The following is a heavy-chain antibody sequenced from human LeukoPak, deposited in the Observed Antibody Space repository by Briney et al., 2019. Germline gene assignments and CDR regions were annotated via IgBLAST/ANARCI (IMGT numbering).Heavy chain of an antibody. J-gene: IGHJ5*02. CDR2: MNPNSGNT. D-gene: IGHD3-10*01. CDR1: GYTFTDYY. CDR3: ARMDYYGSGNPNWFDP. V-gene: IGHV1-8*02. Sequence: WASVKVSCKASGYTFTDYYMHWVRQATGQGLEWMGWMNPNSGNTGYAQKFQGRVTMTRNTSISTAYMELSSLRSEDTAVYFCARMDYYGSGNPNWFDPWGQGTLVTVSS.